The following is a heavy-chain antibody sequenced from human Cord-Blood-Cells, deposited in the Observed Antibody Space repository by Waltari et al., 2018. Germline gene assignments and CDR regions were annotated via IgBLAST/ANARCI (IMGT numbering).Heavy chain of an antibody. V-gene: IGHV4-34*01. D-gene: IGHD3-3*01. J-gene: IGHJ5*02. CDR2: INHSGST. CDR3: ARGPIFGVVINWFDP. Sequence: QVQLQQWGAGLLKPSETLSLTCAVYGGSFSGYYWSWIRQPPGKGLEWIGEINHSGSTHDNPSLKSRVTISVDTSKNQFSLKLSSVTAADTAVYYCARGPIFGVVINWFDPWGQGTLVTVSS. CDR1: GGSFSGYY.